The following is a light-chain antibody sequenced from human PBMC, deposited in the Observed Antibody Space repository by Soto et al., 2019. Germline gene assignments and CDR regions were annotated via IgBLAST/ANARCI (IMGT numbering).Light chain of an antibody. J-gene: IGKJ5*01. Sequence: IQMTQSPSSVSASVGDRITITCRASQDISNDLGWFQQKPGKAPKLLIYAASILQTGVPSRFSGSGSGSAFSLTITSLQPEDFATYYCLQDYSSPITFGQGTRLE. CDR3: LQDYSSPIT. CDR2: AAS. CDR1: QDISND. V-gene: IGKV1-6*02.